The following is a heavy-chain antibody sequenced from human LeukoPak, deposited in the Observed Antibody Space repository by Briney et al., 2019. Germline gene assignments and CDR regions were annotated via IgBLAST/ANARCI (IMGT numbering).Heavy chain of an antibody. V-gene: IGHV3-53*01. D-gene: IGHD6-13*01. J-gene: IGHJ4*02. CDR2: IYSGGST. Sequence: GGSLRLSCAASGFTVSSNYMSWVRQAPGKGLEWVSVIYSGGSTYYADSVKGRFTISRDNSKNTLYLQMNSLRAEDTAVYYCAREGATSGYSGSWSQGTLVTVSS. CDR3: AREGATSGYSGS. CDR1: GFTVSSNY.